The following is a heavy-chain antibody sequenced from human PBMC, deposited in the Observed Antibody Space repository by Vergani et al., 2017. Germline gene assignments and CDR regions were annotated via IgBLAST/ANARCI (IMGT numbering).Heavy chain of an antibody. CDR2: ITGCGSNT. J-gene: IGHJ4*02. D-gene: IGHD6-19*01. Sequence: EVRLLESGGKLVQPGGSLRLSCAASGFTFSSYALSWVRQAPGKGLEWVSAITGCGSNTYYADSVKGRFTISRENSKNTLYLQMNSLRAEETAVYYCAKGGSGWYGSQIDYWGQGTLVTVSS. CDR1: GFTFSSYA. V-gene: IGHV3-23*01. CDR3: AKGGSGWYGSQIDY.